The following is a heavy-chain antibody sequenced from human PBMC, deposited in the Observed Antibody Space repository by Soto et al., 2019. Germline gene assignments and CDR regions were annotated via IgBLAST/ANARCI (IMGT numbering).Heavy chain of an antibody. CDR2: IYSGGSP. CDR3: ARDHWAADY. V-gene: IGHV3-66*01. CDR1: GFTVSTKY. D-gene: IGHD3-16*01. J-gene: IGHJ4*02. Sequence: EGQSVASGVGLVQPGGSLRLSCAASGFTVSTKYLSCVRQAPGKGLEWVSVIYSGGSPFYADSARGRFTKCRDHSKAEFNHRMNSMRAEDSAVYYCARDHWAADYWGQGTLVTVSS.